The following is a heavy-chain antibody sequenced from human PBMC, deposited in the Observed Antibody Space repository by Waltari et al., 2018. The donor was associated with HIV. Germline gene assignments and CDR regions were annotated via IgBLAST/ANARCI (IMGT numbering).Heavy chain of an antibody. CDR1: GGSISSGCYY. D-gene: IGHD3-10*01. V-gene: IGHV4-61*02. J-gene: IGHJ5*02. CDR2: IYTRGST. CDR3: ARVPLGSALGYGSRANWFDP. Sequence: QVQLQESGPGLVKPSQTLSLTCTASGGSISSGCYYWSWIRQPAGKGLEWIGRIYTRGSTTYNPSLKSRVTISVDTSKNQFSLKLSSVTAAATAVYYCARVPLGSALGYGSRANWFDPWGQGTLVTVSS.